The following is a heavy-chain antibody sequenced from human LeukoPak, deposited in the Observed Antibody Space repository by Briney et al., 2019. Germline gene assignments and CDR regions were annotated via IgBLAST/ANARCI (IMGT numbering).Heavy chain of an antibody. CDR1: GYRFTTDY. J-gene: IGHJ3*02. CDR3: ARQAYGSHFDAFDI. CDR2: IYPDDSET. D-gene: IGHD3-22*01. Sequence: GESLKISCKASGYRFTTDYIGWVRQIPGKGLEWMGIIYPDDSETNYSPSFQGQVSMSVDKSITTAYLQWSSLKASDTAIYYCARQAYGSHFDAFDIWGQGIMVTVSS. V-gene: IGHV5-51*01.